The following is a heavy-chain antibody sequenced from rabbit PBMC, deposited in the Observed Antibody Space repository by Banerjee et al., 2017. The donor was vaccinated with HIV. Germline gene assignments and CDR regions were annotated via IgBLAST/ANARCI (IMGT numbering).Heavy chain of an antibody. CDR2: IYGGSSGST. V-gene: IGHV1S45*01. J-gene: IGHJ4*01. CDR3: ARDLAGVIGWNFNL. D-gene: IGHD4-1*01. Sequence: QEQLEESGGGLVQPEGSLTLTCTASGFSFSSSYWICWVRQAPGKGLEWIACIYGGSSGSTYYASWAKGRFTISKTSSTTVTLQMTSLTAADTATYFCARDLAGVIGWNFNLWGPGTLVTVS. CDR1: GFSFSSSYW.